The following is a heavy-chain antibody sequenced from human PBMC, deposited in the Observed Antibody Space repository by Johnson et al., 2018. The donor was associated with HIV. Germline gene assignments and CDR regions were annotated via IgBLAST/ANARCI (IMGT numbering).Heavy chain of an antibody. V-gene: IGHV3-23*04. Sequence: VQLVESGGGLVQPGGSLRLSCAASGFTFSSYAMSWVRQAPGQGLEWVSATTPSGGGTYYADSVKGRFTISRDNSKNTLFLQMNSLRAEDTAVYFCAKASNYYDSFGYYRRGGGSDIWGQGTMVTVSS. D-gene: IGHD3-22*01. CDR1: GFTFSSYA. CDR2: TTPSGGGT. J-gene: IGHJ3*02. CDR3: AKASNYYDSFGYYRRGGGSDI.